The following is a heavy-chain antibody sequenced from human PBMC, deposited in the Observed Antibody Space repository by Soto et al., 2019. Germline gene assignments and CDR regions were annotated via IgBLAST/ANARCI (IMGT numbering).Heavy chain of an antibody. CDR1: GYTFTGYY. Sequence: ASVKVSCKASGYTFTGYYMHWVRQAPGQGLEWMGWINPNSGGTNYAQKFQGRVTMTRDTSISTAYMELSRLRSDDTAVYYCARDPPPTYYYDSSGSAVYYYGMDVWGQGTTVTVSS. CDR3: ARDPPPTYYYDSSGSAVYYYGMDV. D-gene: IGHD3-22*01. V-gene: IGHV1-2*02. CDR2: INPNSGGT. J-gene: IGHJ6*02.